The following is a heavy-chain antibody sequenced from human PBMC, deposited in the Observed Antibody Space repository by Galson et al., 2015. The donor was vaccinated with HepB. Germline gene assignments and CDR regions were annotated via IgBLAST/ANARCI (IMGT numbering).Heavy chain of an antibody. Sequence: SLRLSCAASGFTFSDYYMSWIRQAPGKGLEWVSYISSSSSYTNYADSVKGRFTISRDNAKNSLYLQMNSLRAEDTAVYYCARDLYYYGSGSYYKPNGFDYWGQGTLVTVSS. D-gene: IGHD3-10*01. CDR2: ISSSSSYT. V-gene: IGHV3-11*06. CDR1: GFTFSDYY. CDR3: ARDLYYYGSGSYYKPNGFDY. J-gene: IGHJ4*02.